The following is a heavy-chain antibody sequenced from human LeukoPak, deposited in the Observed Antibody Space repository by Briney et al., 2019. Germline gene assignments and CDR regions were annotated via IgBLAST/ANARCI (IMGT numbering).Heavy chain of an antibody. V-gene: IGHV3-23*01. Sequence: GGSLRLSCRASGFTFSGFGMSWVRQTPGKGLEWVSAMTGSGGRTYYADSVKGRFTISRDNSKNTLYLQMNSLRAEDTAVYYCATIVVVVAADPFDYWGQGTLVTVSS. D-gene: IGHD2-15*01. CDR3: ATIVVVVAADPFDY. J-gene: IGHJ4*02. CDR2: MTGSGGRT. CDR1: GFTFSGFG.